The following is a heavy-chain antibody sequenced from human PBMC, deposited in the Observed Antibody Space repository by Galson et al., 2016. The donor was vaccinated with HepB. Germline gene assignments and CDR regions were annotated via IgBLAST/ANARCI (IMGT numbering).Heavy chain of an antibody. J-gene: IGHJ4*02. CDR3: ARDYIMMTGIWGPDY. V-gene: IGHV3-30*03. CDR1: GFTFSRYG. Sequence: SLRLSCAASGFTFSRYGIHWVRQAQGKGLEWVAVISYDGSYKFYADSVRGRFTISRDNSEDTVYLQMNSLRAEDTALYYCARDYIMMTGIWGPDYWGQGTLVSVSS. D-gene: IGHD3-16*01. CDR2: ISYDGSYK.